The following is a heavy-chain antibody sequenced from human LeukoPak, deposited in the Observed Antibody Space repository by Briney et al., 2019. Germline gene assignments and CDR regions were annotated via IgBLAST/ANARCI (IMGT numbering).Heavy chain of an antibody. CDR1: GYSFTSYW. D-gene: IGHD2-2*01. J-gene: IGHJ6*03. Sequence: GESLKISCKGSGYSFTSYWIGWVRQMPGKGLEWMGIIYPGDSDTRYSPSFQGQVTISADKSISTAYLQWSSLKASDTAMYYCARHSRGGYCSSTSCYSYYYMDVWGKGTTVTVSS. CDR3: ARHSRGGYCSSTSCYSYYYMDV. V-gene: IGHV5-51*01. CDR2: IYPGDSDT.